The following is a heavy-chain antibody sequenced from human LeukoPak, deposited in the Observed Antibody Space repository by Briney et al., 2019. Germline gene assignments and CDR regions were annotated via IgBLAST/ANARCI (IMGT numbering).Heavy chain of an antibody. CDR3: ASRHSKQQPYYYYMDI. CDR2: IYSNGDT. J-gene: IGHJ6*03. CDR1: GDSISSGSYY. V-gene: IGHV4-61*02. Sequence: SQTLSPTCTASGDSISSGSYYWSWIRQPAGKGLEWIGRIYSNGDTKFNPSLKSRVTISLDTSKNQFSLKLSSATAADTAVYYCASRHSKQQPYYYYMDIWGKGTTATVSS. D-gene: IGHD6-13*01.